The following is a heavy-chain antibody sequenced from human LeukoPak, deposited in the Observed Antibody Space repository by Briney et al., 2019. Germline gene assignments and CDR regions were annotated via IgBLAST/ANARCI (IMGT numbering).Heavy chain of an antibody. V-gene: IGHV3-23*01. CDR3: AKEGQYSSGPLGYSQH. CDR1: GFTFSSYA. D-gene: IGHD6-19*01. CDR2: ISGSGGST. J-gene: IGHJ1*01. Sequence: GGSLRLSCAASGFTFSSYAMSWVRQAPGKGLEWVSAISGSGGSTYYADSVKGRFTISRDNSKSTLYLQMNSLRAEDTAVYYCAKEGQYSSGPLGYSQHWGQGTLVTVSS.